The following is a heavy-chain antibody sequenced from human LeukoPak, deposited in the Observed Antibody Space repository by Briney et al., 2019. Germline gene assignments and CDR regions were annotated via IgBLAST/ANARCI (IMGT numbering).Heavy chain of an antibody. CDR2: IKSKTDGGTT. J-gene: IGHJ4*02. Sequence: GGSLRLSCAASGFIFSNYAMSWVRQAPGKGLEWVGRIKSKTDGGTTDYAAPVKGRFTISRDDSKNTLYLQMNSLKTEDTAVYYCTTGLDFHRAPGMSVDYWGQGTLVTVSS. V-gene: IGHV3-15*01. CDR1: GFIFSNYA. D-gene: IGHD3/OR15-3a*01. CDR3: TTGLDFHRAPGMSVDY.